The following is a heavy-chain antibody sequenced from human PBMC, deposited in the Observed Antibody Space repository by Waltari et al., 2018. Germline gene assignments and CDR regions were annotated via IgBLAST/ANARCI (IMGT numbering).Heavy chain of an antibody. CDR1: GFTFDDYA. V-gene: IGHV3-9*01. D-gene: IGHD4-17*01. CDR3: AKSPDYGDFYFDY. Sequence: EVQLVESGGGLVQPGRSLRLSCAASGFTFDDYAMHWVRQAPGKGLEWVSGISWNSGSIGDADSVKGRFTISRDNAKNSLYLQMNSLRAEDTALYYCAKSPDYGDFYFDYWGQGTLVTVSS. CDR2: ISWNSGSI. J-gene: IGHJ4*02.